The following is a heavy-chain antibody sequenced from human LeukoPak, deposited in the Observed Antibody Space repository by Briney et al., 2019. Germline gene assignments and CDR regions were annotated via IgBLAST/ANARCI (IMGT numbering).Heavy chain of an antibody. CDR2: ISAYNGNT. J-gene: IGHJ4*02. V-gene: IGHV1-18*04. CDR3: ARELYSSGWYHFDY. CDR1: GYTFTSYG. D-gene: IGHD6-19*01. Sequence: ASVTVSCKASGYTFTSYGISWVRQAPGQGLEWMGLISAYNGNTNYAQKLQGRVTMTTDTSTSTAYMELRSLRSDDTAVYYCARELYSSGWYHFDYWGQGTLVTVAS.